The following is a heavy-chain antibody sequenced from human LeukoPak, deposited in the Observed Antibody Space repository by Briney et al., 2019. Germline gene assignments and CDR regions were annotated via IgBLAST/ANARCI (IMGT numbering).Heavy chain of an antibody. CDR3: ASITYYYDSSGYYGDAFDI. J-gene: IGHJ3*02. V-gene: IGHV5-51*01. D-gene: IGHD3-22*01. CDR1: GYSFTSYW. CDR2: IYPGDSDT. Sequence: GESLQISCKGSGYSFTSYWIGWVRQMPGKGLEWMGIIYPGDSDTRYSPSFQGQVTISADKSISTAYLQWSSLKASDTAMYYCASITYYYDSSGYYGDAFDIWGQGTMVTVSS.